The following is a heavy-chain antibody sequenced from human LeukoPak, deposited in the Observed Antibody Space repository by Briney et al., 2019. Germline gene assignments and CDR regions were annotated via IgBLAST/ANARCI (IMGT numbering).Heavy chain of an antibody. CDR1: GYTFTGYY. CDR3: AIAVAGTWARGVDY. D-gene: IGHD6-19*01. CDR2: INPNSGGT. V-gene: IGHV1-2*02. Sequence: ASVKVSCKASGYTFTGYYMHWVRQAPGQGLEWMGWINPNSGGTNYAQKFQGRVTMTRDTSISTAYMELSRLRSDDTAVYCCAIAVAGTWARGVDYWGRGTLVTVSS. J-gene: IGHJ4*02.